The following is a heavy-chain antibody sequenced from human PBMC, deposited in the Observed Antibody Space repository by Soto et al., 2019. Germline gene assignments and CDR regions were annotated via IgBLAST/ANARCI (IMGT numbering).Heavy chain of an antibody. J-gene: IGHJ4*02. D-gene: IGHD3-22*01. V-gene: IGHV1-24*01. CDR2: FDPEDGET. CDR1: RYTLTELS. Sequence: VSVKVSCKVSRYTLTELSMHWLRQAPGKELEWMGGFDPEDGETIYAQKFQGRVTMTEDTSTDTAYMELSSLRSEDTAVYYCAAGRKFSSGYYYLMDSWGQGTLVTVSS. CDR3: AAGRKFSSGYYYLMDS.